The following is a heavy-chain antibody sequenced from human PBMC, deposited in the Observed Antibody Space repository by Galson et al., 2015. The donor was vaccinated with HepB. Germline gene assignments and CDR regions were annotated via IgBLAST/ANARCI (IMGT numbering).Heavy chain of an antibody. Sequence: SLRLSCAASGFTFSSYAMSWVRQAPGKGPEWVSAISGGGGNTNYADSVKGRFTISRDNSKNTMYLQMNSPRAEDTAVYYCAKGGLVGATSGGYWGQGTLVTVSS. CDR3: AKGGLVGATSGGY. J-gene: IGHJ4*02. CDR1: GFTFSSYA. CDR2: ISGGGGNT. V-gene: IGHV3-23*01. D-gene: IGHD1-26*01.